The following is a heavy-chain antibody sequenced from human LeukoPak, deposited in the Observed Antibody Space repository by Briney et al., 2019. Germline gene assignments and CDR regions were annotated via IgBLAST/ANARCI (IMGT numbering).Heavy chain of an antibody. V-gene: IGHV3-23*01. D-gene: IGHD2/OR15-2a*01. J-gene: IGHJ4*02. CDR2: ISGSGGST. CDR3: AKYLHRGPPDY. CDR1: GFTFDDYA. Sequence: GGSLRLSCAASGFTFDDYAMHWVRQAPGKGLEWVSGISGSGGSTYYADSVKGRFTISRDNSKNTLYLQMNSLRAEDTAVYYCAKYLHRGPPDYWGQGTLVTVSS.